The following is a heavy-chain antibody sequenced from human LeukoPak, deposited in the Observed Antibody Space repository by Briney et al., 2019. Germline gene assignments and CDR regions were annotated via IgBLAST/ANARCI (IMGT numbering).Heavy chain of an antibody. J-gene: IGHJ4*02. CDR3: ARRKSDRSSWFPGISNYFDY. V-gene: IGHV4-34*01. D-gene: IGHD6-13*01. Sequence: SETLSLTCAVYGGSFSGYYWSWIRQPPGKGLEWIGEINHSGSINYNPSLKSRVTISVDTSKNQFSLKLSSVTAADTAVYYCARRKSDRSSWFPGISNYFDYWGQGAPVTVSS. CDR1: GGSFSGYY. CDR2: INHSGSI.